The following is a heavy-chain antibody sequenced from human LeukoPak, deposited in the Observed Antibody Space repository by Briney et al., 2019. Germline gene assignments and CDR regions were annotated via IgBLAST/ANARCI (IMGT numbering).Heavy chain of an antibody. J-gene: IGHJ4*02. CDR3: AISAVAGTGFDY. CDR1: GGSISSYY. V-gene: IGHV4-59*05. Sequence: PSETLSLTCTVSGGSISSYYWSWIRQPPGKGLEWIGSIYYSGSTYYNPSLKSRVTISVDTSKNQFSLKLSSVTAADTAVYYCAISAVAGTGFDYWGQGTLVTVSS. CDR2: IYYSGST. D-gene: IGHD6-19*01.